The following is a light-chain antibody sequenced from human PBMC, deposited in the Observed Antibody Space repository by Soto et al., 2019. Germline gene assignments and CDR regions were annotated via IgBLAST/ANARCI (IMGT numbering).Light chain of an antibody. CDR2: GAS. J-gene: IGKJ1*01. CDR1: QSVSSN. V-gene: IGKV3-15*01. Sequence: EIVMTQSPATLSVSPGERATLSCRASQSVSSNLAWYQQKPGQAPRLLIYGASTRATGIPARFSGSGSGTEFTLTINSLEPEDFAVYYCQQYGVSPRTFGQGTKVDIK. CDR3: QQYGVSPRT.